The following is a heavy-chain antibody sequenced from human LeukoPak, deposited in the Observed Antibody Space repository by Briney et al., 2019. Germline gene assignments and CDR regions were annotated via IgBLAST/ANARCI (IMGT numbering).Heavy chain of an antibody. CDR1: GGSISGSSYY. J-gene: IGHJ4*02. V-gene: IGHV4-39*01. CDR2: GFYIGSA. CDR3: ARLRGAMTPVTSDFDY. D-gene: IGHD4-17*01. Sequence: PSETPSLTCTVSGGSISGSSYYWAWIRQPPGKGLEWVGRGFYIGSAYYNPSLKSRLTISVDTSKNQFSLDLRSVTAADTAVYYCARLRGAMTPVTSDFDYWGQGILVTVSS.